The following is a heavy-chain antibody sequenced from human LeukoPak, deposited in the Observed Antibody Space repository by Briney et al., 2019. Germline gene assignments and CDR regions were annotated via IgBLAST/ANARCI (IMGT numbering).Heavy chain of an antibody. D-gene: IGHD3-22*01. CDR3: ARDRRPNYYDSGGYIDY. CDR2: IWYDGSNK. Sequence: GGSLRLSCAASGFTFSSYGMHWVRQAPGKGLEWVAVIWYDGSNKYYADSVKGRFTISRDNSKNTLYLQMNSLRAEDTAVYYCARDRRPNYYDSGGYIDYWGQGTLVTVSS. CDR1: GFTFSSYG. J-gene: IGHJ4*02. V-gene: IGHV3-33*01.